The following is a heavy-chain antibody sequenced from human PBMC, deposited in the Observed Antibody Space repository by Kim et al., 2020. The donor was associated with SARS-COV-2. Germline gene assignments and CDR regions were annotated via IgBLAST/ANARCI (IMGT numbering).Heavy chain of an antibody. V-gene: IGHV4-4*02. Sequence: TPSLKSLVTISVDKSKNQFSLKLSSVTAADTAVYYCASRGLIAVAGYDYWGQGTLVTVSS. J-gene: IGHJ4*02. CDR3: ASRGLIAVAGYDY. D-gene: IGHD6-19*01.